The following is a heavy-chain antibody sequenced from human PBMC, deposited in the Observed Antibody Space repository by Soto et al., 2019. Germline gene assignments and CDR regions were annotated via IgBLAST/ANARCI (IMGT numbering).Heavy chain of an antibody. CDR1: GDSISSGGSS. J-gene: IGHJ4*02. V-gene: IGHV4-30-2*01. CDR3: VRAIYGEWTRFDS. CDR2: IYDRATT. Sequence: QLQLQESGSGLVKPSQTLSLTCGVSGDSISSGGSSWTWIRQPPGKGLEWIGYIYDRATTYYNPSLKSRVTISVDRSKNEFSLRLTSVTAADTAMYYCVRAIYGEWTRFDSWGQGILVTVSS. D-gene: IGHD2-8*01.